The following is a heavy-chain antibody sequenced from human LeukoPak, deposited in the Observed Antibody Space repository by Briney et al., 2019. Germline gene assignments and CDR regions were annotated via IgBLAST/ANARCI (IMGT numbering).Heavy chain of an antibody. CDR2: ISGSGGST. V-gene: IGHV3-23*01. CDR3: AKDLVVVKYAFDI. D-gene: IGHD3-22*01. Sequence: GGSLRLSCSASGLSLSTYSMNWVRQAPGKGLEWVSAISGSGGSTYYADSVKGRFTISRDNSKNTLYLQMNSLRAEDTAVYYCAKDLVVVKYAFDIWGQGTMVTVSS. CDR1: GLSLSTYS. J-gene: IGHJ3*02.